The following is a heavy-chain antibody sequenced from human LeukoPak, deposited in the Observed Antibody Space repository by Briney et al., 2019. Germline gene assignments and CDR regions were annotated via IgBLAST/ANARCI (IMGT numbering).Heavy chain of an antibody. CDR2: ISGSGGST. CDR3: AKATAKYYFDY. D-gene: IGHD6-25*01. CDR1: VFTFSSYG. Sequence: GGSLRLSCAASVFTFSSYGMTWVRQAPGKGLEWVSAISGSGGSTYYADSVKGRFTISRDNSKNTLYLQMNSLRAEDTAVYYCAKATAKYYFDYWGQGTLVTVSS. V-gene: IGHV3-23*01. J-gene: IGHJ4*02.